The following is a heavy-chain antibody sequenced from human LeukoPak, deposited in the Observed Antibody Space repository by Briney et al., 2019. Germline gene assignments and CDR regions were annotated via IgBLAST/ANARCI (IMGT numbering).Heavy chain of an antibody. Sequence: PGGSLRLSCAASGFTFSSYAMSWVRQAPGKGLEWVSAISGSGGSTYYADSVKGRFTISRDNSKNTLYLQMNSLRAEDTAVYYCARGVAAAAATAIDHWGQGTLVTVSS. CDR3: ARGVAAAAATAIDH. V-gene: IGHV3-23*01. CDR1: GFTFSSYA. D-gene: IGHD6-13*01. CDR2: ISGSGGST. J-gene: IGHJ4*02.